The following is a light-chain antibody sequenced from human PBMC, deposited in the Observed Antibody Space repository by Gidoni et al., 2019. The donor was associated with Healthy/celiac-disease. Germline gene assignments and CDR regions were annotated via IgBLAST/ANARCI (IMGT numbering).Light chain of an antibody. CDR3: QQYNSYSPYT. J-gene: IGKJ2*01. CDR1: QSISSW. V-gene: IGKV1-5*01. CDR2: EAS. Sequence: DLQMTQSPSTLSASVGDRITITCRASQSISSWLAWCQQKPGKAPKLLIYEASSLEIGVPSRFSGSGSGTEFTLTISSLQPDDFATYYCQQYNSYSPYTFGQGTKLEIK.